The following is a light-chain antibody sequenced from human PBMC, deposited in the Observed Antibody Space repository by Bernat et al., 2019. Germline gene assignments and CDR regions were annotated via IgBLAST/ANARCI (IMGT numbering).Light chain of an antibody. Sequence: QSVLTQPPSASGTPGQRVTISCSGRSSNIGSNTVNWYQQLPGTAPKLLMYNNNQRPSGVPDRFSGSKSGTSASLAISGLQSEDEADYYCAAWDDSLNGWVFGGGTKLTVL. CDR3: AAWDDSLNGWV. V-gene: IGLV1-44*01. CDR1: SSNIGSNT. J-gene: IGLJ3*02. CDR2: NNN.